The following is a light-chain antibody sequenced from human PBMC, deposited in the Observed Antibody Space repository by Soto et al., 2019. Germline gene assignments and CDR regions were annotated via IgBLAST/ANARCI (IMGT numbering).Light chain of an antibody. CDR3: QSYDSSLSVV. CDR2: GNN. Sequence: QSVLTQPPSVSGAPGQRVTISCTGSSSNIGAGYDVHWYQQLPGTAPKLLIYGNNNRPSGVPDRFSGSKSGTSASLAITGVQADDEADYYCQSYDSSLSVVFGGGTKLTVL. J-gene: IGLJ2*01. V-gene: IGLV1-40*01. CDR1: SSNIGAGYD.